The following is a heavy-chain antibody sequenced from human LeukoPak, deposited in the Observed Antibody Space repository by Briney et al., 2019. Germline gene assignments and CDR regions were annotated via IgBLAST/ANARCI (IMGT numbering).Heavy chain of an antibody. Sequence: SETLSLTCTVSGGSISSYYWSWIRQPAGKGLEWIGRIYTSGSTNYNPSLKSRVTMSVDTSKNQFSLKLSSVTAADTAVYYCAREARFFDWSDLDYWGQGALVTVSS. CDR2: IYTSGST. CDR1: GGSISSYY. J-gene: IGHJ4*02. CDR3: AREARFFDWSDLDY. D-gene: IGHD3-9*01. V-gene: IGHV4-4*07.